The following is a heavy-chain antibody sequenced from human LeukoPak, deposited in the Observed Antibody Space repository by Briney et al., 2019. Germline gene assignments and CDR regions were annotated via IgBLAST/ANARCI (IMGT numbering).Heavy chain of an antibody. V-gene: IGHV4-4*07. CDR1: GGSISSYY. CDR2: VYSSGST. D-gene: IGHD2-15*01. Sequence: PSETLSLTCTVSGGSISSYYWSWIRQPAGKGLECIGRVYSSGSTTYNPSLKSRVTISLDTSKNQFSLNLNSVTAADTAVYYCARVRYCSGGSCYAYYYFDLWGRGTLVTVSS. CDR3: ARVRYCSGGSCYAYYYFDL. J-gene: IGHJ2*01.